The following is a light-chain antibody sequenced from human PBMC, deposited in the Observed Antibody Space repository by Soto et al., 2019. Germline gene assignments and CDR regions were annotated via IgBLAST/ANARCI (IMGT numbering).Light chain of an antibody. J-gene: IGKJ1*01. Sequence: DIQMTQSPSSLSASVGDRVTITCRASQGSRTDLAWYQQKPEKAPRRLISAASSLQSGVPSRVSGSSSGTEYTVTIGSLQTGDFATYDCLQHDRYPRTFGQGTNVE. CDR1: QGSRTD. V-gene: IGKV1-17*01. CDR2: AAS. CDR3: LQHDRYPRT.